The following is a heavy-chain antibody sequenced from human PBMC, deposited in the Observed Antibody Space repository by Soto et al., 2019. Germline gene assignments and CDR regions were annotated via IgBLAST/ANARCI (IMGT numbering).Heavy chain of an antibody. CDR1: GFTFSSYS. J-gene: IGHJ3*02. V-gene: IGHV3-21*01. CDR2: ISSSSSYI. Sequence: GGSLRLSCAASGFTFSSYSMNWVRQAPGKGLEWVSSISSSSSYIYYADSVKGRFTISRDNAKNSLYLQMNSLRAEDTAVYYCARDSGGWDAFDIWGQGTMVTVSS. CDR3: ARDSGGWDAFDI. D-gene: IGHD6-19*01.